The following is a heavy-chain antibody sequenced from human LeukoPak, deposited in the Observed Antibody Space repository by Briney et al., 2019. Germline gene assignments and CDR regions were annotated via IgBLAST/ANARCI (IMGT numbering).Heavy chain of an antibody. CDR1: GFTFSSFA. V-gene: IGHV3-48*01. D-gene: IGHD1-26*01. CDR3: ARDEPGGGATTNDY. J-gene: IGHJ4*02. Sequence: GGSLRLSCAAYGFTFSSFAMNWVRQAPGKGLEWVAYISGTSGSIYYADSVKGRFSIARDNAKNSLYLQMNSLRAEDTAVYFCARDEPGGGATTNDYWGQGTLVTVSS. CDR2: ISGTSGSI.